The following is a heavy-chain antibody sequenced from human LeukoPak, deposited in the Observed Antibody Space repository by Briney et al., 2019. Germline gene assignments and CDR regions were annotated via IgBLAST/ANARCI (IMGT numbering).Heavy chain of an antibody. V-gene: IGHV3-7*01. CDR1: GFTFSSYG. CDR3: ARDLYRIVVVPHYFDY. CDR2: IKKDGGEK. D-gene: IGHD3-22*01. Sequence: PGGSLRLSCAASGFTFSSYGMHWVRQAPGKGLEWVANIKKDGGEKYYVDSVKGRSTISRDNAKNSLYLQMNSLRVEDTAVYYCARDLYRIVVVPHYFDYWGQGTLVTVSS. J-gene: IGHJ4*02.